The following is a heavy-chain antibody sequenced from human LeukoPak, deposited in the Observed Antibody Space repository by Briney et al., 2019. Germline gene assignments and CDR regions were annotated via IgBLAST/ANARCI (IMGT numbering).Heavy chain of an antibody. CDR2: ISHSGST. D-gene: IGHD2-2*02. CDR3: AGGPIGYCSSTSCYRPRSHYYYYGMDV. Sequence: SETLSLTCAVYGGSFSGYYWSWIRQPPGKGLEWIGEISHSGSTNYNPSLKSRVTISVDTSKNQFSLKLSSVTAADTAVYYCAGGPIGYCSSTSCYRPRSHYYYYGMDVWGQGTTVTVSS. CDR1: GGSFSGYY. J-gene: IGHJ6*02. V-gene: IGHV4-34*01.